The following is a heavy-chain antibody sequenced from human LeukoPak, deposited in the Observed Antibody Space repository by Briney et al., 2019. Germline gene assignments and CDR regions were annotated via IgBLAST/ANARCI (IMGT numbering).Heavy chain of an antibody. CDR1: GYTFTSYG. V-gene: IGHV1-18*01. CDR3: ARAIYGDYGNDAFDI. D-gene: IGHD4-17*01. Sequence: GASVKVSCKASGYTFTSYGISWVRQAPGQGLEWMGWISAYNGNTNYAQKLQGRVTMTTDTSTSTAYMELRSLRSDDTAVYYCARAIYGDYGNDAFDIWGQGTMATVSS. J-gene: IGHJ3*02. CDR2: ISAYNGNT.